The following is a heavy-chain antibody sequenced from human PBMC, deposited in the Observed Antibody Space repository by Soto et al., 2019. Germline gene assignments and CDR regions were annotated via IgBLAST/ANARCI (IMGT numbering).Heavy chain of an antibody. J-gene: IGHJ4*02. CDR1: GFTFTTCA. CDR2: INEGGGIT. Sequence: GGSLRLSCAASGFTFTTCAMSWVRQAPGKGLEWVSGINEGGGITYYADSVKGRFTISRDNSKNTLSLQMNSLRAEDTAVYYCAKPLLGRAFYFDYWGPGPLLTVS. V-gene: IGHV3-23*01. CDR3: AKPLLGRAFYFDY.